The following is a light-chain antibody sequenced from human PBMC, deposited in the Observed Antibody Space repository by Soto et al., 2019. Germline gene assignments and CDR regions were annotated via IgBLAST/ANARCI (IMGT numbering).Light chain of an antibody. CDR1: ENINNW. J-gene: IGKJ4*01. CDR2: ETS. CDR3: QQASSYPLT. Sequence: DIQMTQSPSSVSASVGDRVTITCRASENINNWLDWYQQTPGKAPKLLIYETSTLQRGVPPRFSGSRSGADFALTISSLQPEDFATYYCQQASSYPLTFGGGTRVE. V-gene: IGKV1-12*01.